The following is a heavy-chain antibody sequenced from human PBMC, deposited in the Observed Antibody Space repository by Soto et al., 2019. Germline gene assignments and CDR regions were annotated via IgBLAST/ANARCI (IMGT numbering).Heavy chain of an antibody. D-gene: IGHD5-12*01. J-gene: IGHJ5*02. CDR3: ARAVDRSLDLNWLDP. CDR1: GYTFTDYY. V-gene: IGHV1-2*02. CDR2: INPNSGGT. Sequence: GASVKVSCKSSGYTFTDYYMHWVRQAPGQGLQWMGWINPNSGGTNYAHNYQGRVTMTRDTSISTAYMELSRLRSDDTDVCYCARAVDRSLDLNWLDPWGQETLVTFSS.